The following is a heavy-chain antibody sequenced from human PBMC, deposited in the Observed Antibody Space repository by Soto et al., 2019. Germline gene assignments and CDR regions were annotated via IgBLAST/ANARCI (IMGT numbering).Heavy chain of an antibody. CDR3: ARDFWRLLPPNLDY. J-gene: IGHJ4*02. D-gene: IGHD3-22*01. CDR2: ISYDGSNK. CDR1: GFTFSSYA. V-gene: IGHV3-30-3*01. Sequence: QVQLVESGGGVVQPGRSLRLSCAASGFTFSSYAMHWVRQAPGKGLEWVAVISYDGSNKYYADSVKGRFTISRDNSKNTLYLQMNSLRAEDTAVYYCARDFWRLLPPNLDYWGQGTLVTVSS.